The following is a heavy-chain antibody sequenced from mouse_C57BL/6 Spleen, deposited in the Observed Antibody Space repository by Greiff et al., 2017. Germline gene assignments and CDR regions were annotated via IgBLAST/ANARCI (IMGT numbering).Heavy chain of an antibody. J-gene: IGHJ4*01. V-gene: IGHV1-80*01. CDR1: GYAFSSYW. Sequence: VQLQQSGAELVKPGASVKISCKASGYAFSSYWMNWVKQRPGKGLEWIGQIYPGDGDTNYNGKFKGKATLTADKYSSTAYMQLRSLTSEVSAVYFCARWAQDRDYYAMDYWGQGTSVTVSS. CDR2: IYPGDGDT. CDR3: ARWAQDRDYYAMDY. D-gene: IGHD3-2*02.